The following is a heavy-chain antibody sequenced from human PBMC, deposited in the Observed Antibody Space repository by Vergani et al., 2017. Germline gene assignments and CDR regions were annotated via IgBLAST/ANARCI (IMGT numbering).Heavy chain of an antibody. J-gene: IGHJ4*02. CDR3: ARVDTVLNY. CDR1: GFTVSSYY. CDR2: IYSGGNA. V-gene: IGHV3-53*04. D-gene: IGHD5-18*01. Sequence: EVQLVESGGGLVQTGGSLRLSCAASGFTVSSYYMSWVRQAPGKGLEWVSIIYSGGNAYYADSVKGRFTISRHNSKNTLYLQMNSLRTEDTAVYYCARVDTVLNYWGQGILVTVSS.